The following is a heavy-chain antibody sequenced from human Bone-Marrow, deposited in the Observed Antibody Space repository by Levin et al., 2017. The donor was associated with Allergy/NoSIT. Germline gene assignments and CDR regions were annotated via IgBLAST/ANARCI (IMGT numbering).Heavy chain of an antibody. J-gene: IGHJ4*02. CDR1: KFTFSNYA. V-gene: IGHV3-30*04. CDR2: ISYDASQK. D-gene: IGHD6-19*01. CDR3: ARDRINGWLEGSLDF. Sequence: GESLKISCVASKFTFSNYAMHWVRQAPGKGLEWVAVISYDASQKYYADSVKGRFTISRDNSKNTVDLEMNSLRPEDTAVYYCARDRINGWLEGSLDFWGQGTLVTVSS.